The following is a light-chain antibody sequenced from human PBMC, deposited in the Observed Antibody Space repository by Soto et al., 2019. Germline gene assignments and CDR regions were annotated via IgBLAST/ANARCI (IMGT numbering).Light chain of an antibody. J-gene: IGKJ4*01. CDR3: QQFSSYPLT. V-gene: IGKV3-20*01. CDR1: QTVRNNY. CDR2: DAS. Sequence: EFVLTQSPGTLSLSPGERATLSCRASQTVRNNYLAWYQQKPGQAPRLLIYDASSRATGIPERFSGGGSGTDFTLTISRLEPEDFAVYYCQQFSSYPLTFGGGTKVDI.